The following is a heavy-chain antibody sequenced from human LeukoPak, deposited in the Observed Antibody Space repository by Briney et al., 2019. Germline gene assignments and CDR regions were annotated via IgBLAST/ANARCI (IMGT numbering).Heavy chain of an antibody. J-gene: IGHJ4*02. Sequence: ASVKVSCKASGYTFSSYGISWVRQAPGQGLEWMGSFSPYTGDTKYAERLQDRVIMTTDTSTRTAYMELRSLTSDDTAVFYCARDQYDSVWGSYRPYFDFWGQGTLVTVSS. CDR3: ARDQYDSVWGSYRPYFDF. CDR2: FSPYTGDT. D-gene: IGHD3-16*02. V-gene: IGHV1-18*04. CDR1: GYTFSSYG.